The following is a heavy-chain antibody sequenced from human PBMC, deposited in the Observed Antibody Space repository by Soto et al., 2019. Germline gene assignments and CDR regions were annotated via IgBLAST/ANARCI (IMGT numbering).Heavy chain of an antibody. CDR2: INPNSGGT. CDR1: GYTFTGYY. V-gene: IGHV1-2*04. D-gene: IGHD2-15*01. CDR3: ARGQVVVVAATHNWFDP. Sequence: ASVKVSCKASGYTFTGYYMHWVRQAPGQGLEWMGWINPNSGGTNYAQKFQGWVTMTRDTSISTAYMELSRLRSDDTAVYYCARGQVVVVAATHNWFDPWGQGTLVTVSS. J-gene: IGHJ5*02.